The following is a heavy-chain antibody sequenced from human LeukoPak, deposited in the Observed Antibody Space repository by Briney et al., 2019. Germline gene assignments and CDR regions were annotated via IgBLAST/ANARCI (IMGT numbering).Heavy chain of an antibody. D-gene: IGHD6-19*01. J-gene: IGHJ4*02. V-gene: IGHV3-23*01. CDR1: GFXFSSNA. Sequence: GGSLRLSCAASGFXFSSNAMSWVRQAPGKGQEWVSHISGSDARTYYADSVKGRFTIYRDNSKNTLYLQMSSLRAEDTAVYYCAKPLSGWYSFDYWGQGTLVTVSS. CDR3: AKPLSGWYSFDY. CDR2: ISGSDART.